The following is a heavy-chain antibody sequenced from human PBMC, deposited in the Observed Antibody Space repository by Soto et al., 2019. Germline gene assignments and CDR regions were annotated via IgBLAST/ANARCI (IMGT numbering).Heavy chain of an antibody. CDR1: GYTFTGYY. V-gene: IGHV1-2*02. J-gene: IGHJ4*02. CDR3: ARGGAMIVVVPSDY. D-gene: IGHD3-22*01. Sequence: GASVKVSCKASGYTFTGYYMHWVRQAPGQGLERMGWINPNSGGTNYAQKFQGRVTMTRDTSISTAYMELSGLRSDDTAVYYCARGGAMIVVVPSDYWGQGTLVTVSS. CDR2: INPNSGGT.